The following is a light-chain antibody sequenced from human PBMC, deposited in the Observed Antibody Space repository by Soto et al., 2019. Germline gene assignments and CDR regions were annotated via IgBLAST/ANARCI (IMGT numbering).Light chain of an antibody. CDR1: QSVNSN. J-gene: IGKJ3*01. Sequence: EIVMTQSPATLSVSPGERATLSCRASQSVNSNLAWYQQKPGQAPRLLIYGASTRATDIPVRFNGSGSGTEFTLTISSLQSEGFAVYYCQHYYIWPSLISCGPGTKVDIK. V-gene: IGKV3-15*01. CDR3: QHYYIWPSLIS. CDR2: GAS.